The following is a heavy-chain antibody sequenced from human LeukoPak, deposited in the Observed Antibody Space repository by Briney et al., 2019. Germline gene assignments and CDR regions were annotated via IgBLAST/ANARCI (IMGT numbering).Heavy chain of an antibody. J-gene: IGHJ2*01. CDR2: ISWSRSSM. Sequence: GGSLRLSCAASGFTFDDYDMHWVRQAPGKGLEWVSVISWSRSSMAYADAVRGRFTISRDNAKNSLYLQMNSLRVEDTAFYYCARDTYGGFQYFDVWGRGALVTVSS. CDR3: ARDTYGGFQYFDV. D-gene: IGHD3-10*01. CDR1: GFTFDDYD. V-gene: IGHV3-9*01.